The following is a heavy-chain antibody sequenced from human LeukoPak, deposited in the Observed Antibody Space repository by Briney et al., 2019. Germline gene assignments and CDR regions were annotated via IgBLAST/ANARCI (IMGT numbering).Heavy chain of an antibody. Sequence: SVKVSCKASGGTFSSYAISWVRQAPGQGLEWMGGIIPIFGTANYAQKFQGRVTITTDESTSTAYMELSSLRSEDTAVYYCALGFAQWLVRTDYWGQGTLVTVSS. CDR3: ALGFAQWLVRTDY. V-gene: IGHV1-69*05. J-gene: IGHJ4*02. D-gene: IGHD6-19*01. CDR1: GGTFSSYA. CDR2: IIPIFGTA.